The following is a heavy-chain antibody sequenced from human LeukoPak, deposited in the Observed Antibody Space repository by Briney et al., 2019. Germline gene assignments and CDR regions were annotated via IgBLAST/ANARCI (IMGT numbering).Heavy chain of an antibody. CDR3: ARGRGAYYYGSGSYFYMDV. D-gene: IGHD3-10*01. Sequence: SETLSLTCAVYDGSVSGYYWSWIRQPPGKGLEWIGEINHSGSTNYNPSLKSRVTISVDTSKNQFSLKLSSVTAADTAVYYCARGRGAYYYGSGSYFYMDVWGKGTTVTVSS. V-gene: IGHV4-34*01. J-gene: IGHJ6*03. CDR1: DGSVSGYY. CDR2: INHSGST.